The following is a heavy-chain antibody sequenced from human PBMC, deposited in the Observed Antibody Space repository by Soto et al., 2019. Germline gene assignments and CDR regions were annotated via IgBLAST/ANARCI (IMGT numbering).Heavy chain of an antibody. CDR2: ISGSGGST. D-gene: IGHD6-19*01. J-gene: IGHJ4*02. Sequence: GGSLRLSCAASGFTFSSYAMSWVRQAPGKGLEWVSAISGSGGSTYYADSVKGRFTISRDNSRNTLYLQMNSLRAEDTAVYYCAKERRAVAGTSPLLDYWGQGTLVTVSS. CDR1: GFTFSSYA. V-gene: IGHV3-23*01. CDR3: AKERRAVAGTSPLLDY.